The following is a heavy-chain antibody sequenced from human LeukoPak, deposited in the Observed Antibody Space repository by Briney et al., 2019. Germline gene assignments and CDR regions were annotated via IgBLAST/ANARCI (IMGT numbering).Heavy chain of an antibody. J-gene: IGHJ5*02. D-gene: IGHD6-25*01. CDR2: MNPNSANT. Sequence: ASVKVSCKASGYTFTSYDINWVRQAPGQGLEWMGWMNPNSANTGYAQKFQGRVTMTRNTSISTAYMELSSLRSEDTAVYYCARVPSGGNKFDPWGQGTLITVSS. V-gene: IGHV1-8*02. CDR3: ARVPSGGNKFDP. CDR1: GYTFTSYD.